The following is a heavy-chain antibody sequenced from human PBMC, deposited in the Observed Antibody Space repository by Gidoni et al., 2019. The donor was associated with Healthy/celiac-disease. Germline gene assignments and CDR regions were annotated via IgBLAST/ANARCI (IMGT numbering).Heavy chain of an antibody. CDR1: GFSLSTSGVG. Sequence: QITLKESGPTLVKPTQTLTLTCTFSGFSLSTSGVGVGWIRQPPGQALEWLALIYWDDDKRYSPSLKSRLTITKDTSKNQVVLTMTNMDPVDTATYYCAHDRGHYDIVTGYYPEDWFDPWGQGTLVTVSS. V-gene: IGHV2-5*02. D-gene: IGHD3-9*01. J-gene: IGHJ5*02. CDR2: IYWDDDK. CDR3: AHDRGHYDIVTGYYPEDWFDP.